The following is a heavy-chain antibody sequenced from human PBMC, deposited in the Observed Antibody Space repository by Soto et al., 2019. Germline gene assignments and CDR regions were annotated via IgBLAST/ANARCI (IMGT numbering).Heavy chain of an antibody. D-gene: IGHD2-2*01. CDR1: GYTFTNYA. CDR2: INTGNDNR. V-gene: IGHV1-3*04. Sequence: ASVTVSCKASGYTFTNYAIHWVRQAPGQRLEWMGWINTGNDNRKYSQKLQGRVTITRDTSASTAYMELSSLRSEDTAVYYCSRGAYDFDYWGQGTLVTVSS. J-gene: IGHJ4*02. CDR3: SRGAYDFDY.